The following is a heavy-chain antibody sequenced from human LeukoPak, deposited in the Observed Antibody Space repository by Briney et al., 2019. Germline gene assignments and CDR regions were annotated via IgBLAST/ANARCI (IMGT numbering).Heavy chain of an antibody. V-gene: IGHV3-53*01. CDR3: ARTFRSGDGYKVGHFDY. CDR2: IYPSGNI. Sequence: PGGSLRLSCAASGFTFSNSYMSWVRQAPGKGLEWVSLIYPSGNIYYADSVKGRFTISRDNSKNTLFLQMNSLRAEDTAIYYCARTFRSGDGYKVGHFDYWGQGPLVTVSS. D-gene: IGHD5-24*01. J-gene: IGHJ4*02. CDR1: GFTFSNSY.